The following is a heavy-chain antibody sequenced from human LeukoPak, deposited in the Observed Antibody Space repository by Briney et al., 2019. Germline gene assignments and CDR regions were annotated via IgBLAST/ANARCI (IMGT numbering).Heavy chain of an antibody. CDR2: FGRSGSDT. Sequence: GRSLRLSCAASGFTFGTSAMSWVRQAPGKGTEWVSTFGRSGSDTYYSDSVKGRFTIFRDNSKNTLYLQMNSLRDEDTAVYYCAKGSLGSWYYFDYWGQGTLVTVSS. D-gene: IGHD6-13*01. V-gene: IGHV3-23*01. CDR3: AKGSLGSWYYFDY. CDR1: GFTFGTSA. J-gene: IGHJ4*02.